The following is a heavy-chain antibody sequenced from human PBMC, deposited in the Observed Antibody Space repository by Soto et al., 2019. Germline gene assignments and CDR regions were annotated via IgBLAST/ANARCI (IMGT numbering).Heavy chain of an antibody. CDR2: IYWNVDK. V-gene: IGHV2-5*01. CDR1: GFSVTTSGEG. CDR3: AHRIRWLANFDY. D-gene: IGHD6-19*01. Sequence: QITLKEAGPTQVKPTQTLTLTCTFSGFSVTTSGEGVGWVRQPPGKALEWLALIYWNVDKRYSPSLKSRLTITKDAANNRVVLTMTSMDPVDTATYYCAHRIRWLANFDYWGQGTLVTVSS. J-gene: IGHJ4*02.